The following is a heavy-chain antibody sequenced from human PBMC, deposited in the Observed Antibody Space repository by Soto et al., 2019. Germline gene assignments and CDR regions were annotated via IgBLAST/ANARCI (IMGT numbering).Heavy chain of an antibody. CDR2: ISGSGGST. D-gene: IGHD5-18*01. V-gene: IGHV3-23*01. J-gene: IGHJ4*02. Sequence: GGSLRLSCAASGFTFSSYAMSWVRQAPGKGLEWVSAISGSGGSTYYADSVKGRFTISRDNSKNTLYLQMNSLRAEDTVVYYCAKDPLWSPNYFDYWGQGTLVTVSS. CDR3: AKDPLWSPNYFDY. CDR1: GFTFSSYA.